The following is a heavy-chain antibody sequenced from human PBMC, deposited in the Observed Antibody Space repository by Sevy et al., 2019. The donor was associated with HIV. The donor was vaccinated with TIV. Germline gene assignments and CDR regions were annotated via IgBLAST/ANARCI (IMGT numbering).Heavy chain of an antibody. Sequence: GGSLRLSCAASGFTFSSYAMHWVRQAPGKGLEWVADISYDGSNKYYADSVKVRFTISRDNSKNRLYLQVKSLRTEDTAVYYCARDQHDYAGNLRTGWFDPWGQGTLVTVSS. J-gene: IGHJ5*02. CDR2: ISYDGSNK. CDR1: GFTFSSYA. V-gene: IGHV3-30-3*01. CDR3: ARDQHDYAGNLRTGWFDP. D-gene: IGHD4-17*01.